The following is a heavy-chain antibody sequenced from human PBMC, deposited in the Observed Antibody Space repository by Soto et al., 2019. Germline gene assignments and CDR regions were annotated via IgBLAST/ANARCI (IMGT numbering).Heavy chain of an antibody. Sequence: EVQLLESGGDLVQPGGSLRLSCAASGFTFSTYAMSWVRQAPGKGLEWVSTINTSGGSTHYADSVKGRFTISRDNSKNTLYLQMNSLRPEDTAVYYCAKFSGGKSAHNYTIDPWGQGTLVTVSS. J-gene: IGHJ5*02. CDR3: AKFSGGKSAHNYTIDP. CDR1: GFTFSTYA. CDR2: INTSGGST. D-gene: IGHD2-15*01. V-gene: IGHV3-23*01.